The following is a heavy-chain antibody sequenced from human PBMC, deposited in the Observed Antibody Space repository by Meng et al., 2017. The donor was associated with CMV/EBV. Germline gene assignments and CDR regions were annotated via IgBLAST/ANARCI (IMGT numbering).Heavy chain of an antibody. CDR1: GGSFSGYY. D-gene: IGHD4-17*01. CDR2: INHSGST. J-gene: IGHJ4*02. V-gene: IGHV4-34*01. CDR3: AKDPQSGFNTVTTGE. Sequence: SETLSLTCAVYGGSFSGYYWSWIRQPPGKGLEWIGEINHSGSTNYNPSLKSRVTISVDTSKNQFSLKLSSVTAADTAVYYCAKDPQSGFNTVTTGEWGQGTLVTVSS.